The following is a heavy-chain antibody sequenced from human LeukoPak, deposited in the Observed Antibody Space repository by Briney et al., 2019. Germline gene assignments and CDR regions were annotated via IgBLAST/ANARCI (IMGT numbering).Heavy chain of an antibody. CDR1: GFTFRSYW. CDR3: ARDGLPFDY. J-gene: IGHJ4*02. V-gene: IGHV3-7*03. CDR2: MNQDGTEK. Sequence: PGGSLRLSCAASGFTFRSYWMSWVRQAPGKGLEWVANMNQDGTEKYYAESVKGRFTISRDNAKNSLYLQMNSLRVEDTAVYYCARDGLPFDYWGQGTLVTVSS.